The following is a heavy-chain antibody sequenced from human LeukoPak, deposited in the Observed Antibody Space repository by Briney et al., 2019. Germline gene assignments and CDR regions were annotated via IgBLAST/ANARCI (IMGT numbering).Heavy chain of an antibody. D-gene: IGHD3-10*01. J-gene: IGHJ6*04. CDR2: ISYDGSNK. Sequence: GGSLRLSCAASGFTFSSYAMHWARQAPGKGLEWVAVISYDGSNKYYADSVKGRFTISRDNSKNTLYLQMNSLRAEDTAVYYCARTMVRGVPYYYYGMDVWGKGTTVTVSS. CDR3: ARTMVRGVPYYYYGMDV. CDR1: GFTFSSYA. V-gene: IGHV3-30*04.